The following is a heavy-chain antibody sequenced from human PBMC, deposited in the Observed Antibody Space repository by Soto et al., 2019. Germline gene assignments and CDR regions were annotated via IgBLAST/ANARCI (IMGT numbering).Heavy chain of an antibody. J-gene: IGHJ6*02. Sequence: EYRKIACKGSGYSFTSYWISWVRQMPGKGLECMGRIDPSDSYTNYSPSFQGHVTISADNSISHAYLQWRSLKASDTAMYYCSTRAVLVPAALSARSYYGMEVWGQGATVKVSS. CDR1: GYSFTSYW. D-gene: IGHD2-2*01. CDR3: STRAVLVPAALSARSYYGMEV. V-gene: IGHV5-10-1*01. CDR2: IDPSDSYT.